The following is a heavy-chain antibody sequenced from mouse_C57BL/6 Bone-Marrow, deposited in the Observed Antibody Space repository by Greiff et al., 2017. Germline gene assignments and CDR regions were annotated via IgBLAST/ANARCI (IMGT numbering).Heavy chain of an antibody. V-gene: IGHV14-1*01. D-gene: IGHD1-1*01. CDR1: GFNIKDYY. Sequence: VQLQQSGAELVRPGASVKLSCTASGFNIKDYYMHWVKQRPEQGLEWIGRIDPEDGDTEYAPKFQGKATMTADTSSNTAYLQLSSLTSEDTAVYYCTKEITTVVEGAMDYWGQGTSVTVSS. CDR3: TKEITTVVEGAMDY. CDR2: IDPEDGDT. J-gene: IGHJ4*01.